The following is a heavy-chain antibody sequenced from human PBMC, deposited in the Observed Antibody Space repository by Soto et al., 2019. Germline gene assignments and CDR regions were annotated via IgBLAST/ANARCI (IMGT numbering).Heavy chain of an antibody. Sequence: HLQLRESGPGQVKPSESLSLTCTVSGDSINSATLYCGWIRQSPGKELKWIGSIYYSGTDYYNPSLESRAAISLDPSKNQFTLRLNSVTATDTAVYYCVANGNAGPFTIWGPGTTVSVSS. D-gene: IGHD1-1*01. CDR1: GDSINSATLY. J-gene: IGHJ3*02. V-gene: IGHV4-39*01. CDR2: IYYSGTD. CDR3: VANGNAGPFTI.